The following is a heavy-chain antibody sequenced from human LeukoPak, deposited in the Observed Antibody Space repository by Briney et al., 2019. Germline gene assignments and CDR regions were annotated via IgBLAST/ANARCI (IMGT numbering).Heavy chain of an antibody. CDR2: IYYSGST. CDR1: GGSISSYY. CDR3: ARQDRRQDSSLNWFDP. J-gene: IGHJ5*02. V-gene: IGHV4-59*08. Sequence: SETLSLTCIVSGGSISSYYWSWIRQPPGKGLEWIGYIYYSGSTNYNPSLKSRVTISVDTSKKQFSLKLSSVTAADTAVYYCARQDRRQDSSLNWFDPWGQGTLVTVSS. D-gene: IGHD6-13*01.